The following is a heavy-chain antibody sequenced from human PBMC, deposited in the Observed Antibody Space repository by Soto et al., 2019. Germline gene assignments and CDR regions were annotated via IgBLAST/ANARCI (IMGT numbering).Heavy chain of an antibody. CDR3: ARLVAYCGGDCSLYYYYYGMGV. Sequence: SETLSLTCTVSGGSISGYYWSWLRQPPGKGLEWIGYIYYSGSTNYNPSLKSRVTISVDTPKNQFSLKLSSVTAADTAVYYCARLVAYCGGDCSLYYYYYGMGVWGQGTTVTVSS. V-gene: IGHV4-59*08. J-gene: IGHJ6*02. CDR1: GGSISGYY. D-gene: IGHD2-21*02. CDR2: IYYSGST.